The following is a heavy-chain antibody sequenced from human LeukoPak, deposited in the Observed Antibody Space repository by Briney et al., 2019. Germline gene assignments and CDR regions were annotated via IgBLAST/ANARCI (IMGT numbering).Heavy chain of an antibody. CDR2: INHSGST. D-gene: IGHD3-22*01. Sequence: PSETLSLTCAVYGGSFSGYYWSWIRQPPGKGLEWIGEINHSGSTNYNPSLKSRVTISVDTSKNQFSLKLSSVTAADTAVYYCARGRVMYYYDGSGYYQPTTTRNYFDYWGQGTLVTVSS. V-gene: IGHV4-34*01. J-gene: IGHJ4*02. CDR1: GGSFSGYY. CDR3: ARGRVMYYYDGSGYYQPTTTRNYFDY.